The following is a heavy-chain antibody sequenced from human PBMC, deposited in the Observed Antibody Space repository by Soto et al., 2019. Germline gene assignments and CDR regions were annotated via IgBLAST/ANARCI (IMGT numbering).Heavy chain of an antibody. J-gene: IGHJ4*02. Sequence: EVQLVESGGGLVQPGGSLRLSCAASGFTFSSFSMHWVRQAPGKGLEWVSFISSSGSTLYYADSVKGRFTISRDNAKNALYLQMNSLRDEDTALYYCARVAYSYGRNDFWGQGTLVTVSS. V-gene: IGHV3-48*02. CDR3: ARVAYSYGRNDF. CDR1: GFTFSSFS. D-gene: IGHD5-18*01. CDR2: ISSSGSTL.